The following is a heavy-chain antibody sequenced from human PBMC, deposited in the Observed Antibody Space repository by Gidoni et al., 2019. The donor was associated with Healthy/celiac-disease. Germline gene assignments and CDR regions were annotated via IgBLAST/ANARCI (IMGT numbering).Heavy chain of an antibody. CDR1: GFTFSSYA. V-gene: IGHV3-23*01. D-gene: IGHD6-19*01. CDR2: IIGSGGST. Sequence: EVQLLESGGGLVQPGGSLRLSCAASGFTFSSYAMSWVRQAPGKGPEWVSAIIGSGGSTYYADSVKGRFTISRDNSKNTLYLQMNSLRAEDTAVYYCAKGRYSSGWYGDYWGQGTLVTVSS. CDR3: AKGRYSSGWYGDY. J-gene: IGHJ4*02.